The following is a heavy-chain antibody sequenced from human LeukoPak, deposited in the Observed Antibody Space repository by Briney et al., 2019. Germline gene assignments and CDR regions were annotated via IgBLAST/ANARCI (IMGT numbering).Heavy chain of an antibody. Sequence: SETLSLTCTVSGYSISSGYYWGWIRQPPGKGLEWIGSIYHSGSTYYNPSLKSRVTISVDTSKNQFSLKLSSVTAAGTAVYYCARAVDYVWGSYHIIDYWGQGTLVTVSS. CDR2: IYHSGST. CDR1: GYSISSGYY. D-gene: IGHD3-16*02. CDR3: ARAVDYVWGSYHIIDY. J-gene: IGHJ4*02. V-gene: IGHV4-38-2*02.